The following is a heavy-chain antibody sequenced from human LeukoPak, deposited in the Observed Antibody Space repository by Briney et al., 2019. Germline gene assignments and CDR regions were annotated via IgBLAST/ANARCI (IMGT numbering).Heavy chain of an antibody. CDR1: GYSISSGYY. CDR3: AGTILSRNWFDP. D-gene: IGHD1-1*01. V-gene: IGHV4-38-2*01. CDR2: IYHSGST. Sequence: PSETLSLTCAVSGYSISSGYYWGWIRQPPGNGLEWIGSIYHSGSTYYNPSLKSRVTISVDTSKNQFSLKLSSVTAADTAVYYCAGTILSRNWFDPWGQGTLVTVSS. J-gene: IGHJ5*02.